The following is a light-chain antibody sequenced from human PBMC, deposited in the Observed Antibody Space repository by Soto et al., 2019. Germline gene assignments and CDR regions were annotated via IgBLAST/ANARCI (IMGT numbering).Light chain of an antibody. CDR2: ATS. CDR3: QQYGAWPLS. J-gene: IGKJ4*01. V-gene: IGKV3-15*01. Sequence: EIVLTQSPATLSVSPGERATLSCRASQSVGNNFAWYQQKPGQAPRLLIFATSTRATGVPARFSGSGSGTELTLTISSLQSEDFAGYCCQQYGAWPLSFGGGAKVEIE. CDR1: QSVGNN.